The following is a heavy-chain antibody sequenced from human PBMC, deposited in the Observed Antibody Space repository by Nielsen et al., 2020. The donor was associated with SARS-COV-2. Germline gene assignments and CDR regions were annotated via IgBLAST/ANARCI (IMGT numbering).Heavy chain of an antibody. CDR3: AKDIVGDSSGYYPPYFQH. CDR2: ISWNSGSI. CDR1: GFTFSSYA. D-gene: IGHD3-22*01. V-gene: IGHV3-9*01. Sequence: SLKISCAASGFTFSSYAMGWVRQAPGKGLEWVSGISWNSGSIGYADSVKGRFTISRDNAKNSLYLQMNSLRAEDTALYYCAKDIVGDSSGYYPPYFQHWGQGTLVTVSS. J-gene: IGHJ1*01.